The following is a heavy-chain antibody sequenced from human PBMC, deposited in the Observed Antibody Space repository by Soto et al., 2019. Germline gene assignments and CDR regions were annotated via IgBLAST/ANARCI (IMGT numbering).Heavy chain of an antibody. J-gene: IGHJ5*02. Sequence: SETLSLTCTVSGGSISSSSYYWGWIRQPPGKGLEWIGSIYYSGSTYYNPSLKSRVTISVDTSKNQFSLKLSSVTAADTAVYYCARRGSSFSRAWFDPWGQGTLVTVSS. CDR3: ARRGSSFSRAWFDP. CDR1: GGSISSSSYY. V-gene: IGHV4-39*01. D-gene: IGHD6-13*01. CDR2: IYYSGST.